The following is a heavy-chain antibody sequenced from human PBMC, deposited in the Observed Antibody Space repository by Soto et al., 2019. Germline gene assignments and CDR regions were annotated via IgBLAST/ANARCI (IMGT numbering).Heavy chain of an antibody. CDR3: ASAIGSAYGDFPYGMDV. CDR1: GFNFSSYG. CDR2: IWSDGSNK. J-gene: IGHJ6*02. Sequence: QEQLVESGGGVVQPGRSLRLSCAASGFNFSSYGMHWVRQAPGEGLDWVGVIWSDGSNKYYADSVKGRFTISRDNSKNTLYLQMNSLRVEDTAVYYCASAIGSAYGDFPYGMDVWGQGTTVTVSS. V-gene: IGHV3-33*01. D-gene: IGHD4-17*01.